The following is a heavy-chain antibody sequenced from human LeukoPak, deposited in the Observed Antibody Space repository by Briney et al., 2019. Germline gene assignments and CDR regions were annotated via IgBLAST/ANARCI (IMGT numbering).Heavy chain of an antibody. CDR1: GCTFTGYY. CDR3: ARGTHIVVVPAAMIPFDY. D-gene: IGHD2-2*01. J-gene: IGHJ4*02. V-gene: IGHV1-2*02. CDR2: INPNSGGT. Sequence: ASVKVSCKASGCTFTGYYMHWVRQAPGQGLEWMGWINPNSGGTNYAQKFQGRVTMTRDTSISTAYMELSRLRSDDTAVYYCARGTHIVVVPAAMIPFDYWGQGTLVTVSS.